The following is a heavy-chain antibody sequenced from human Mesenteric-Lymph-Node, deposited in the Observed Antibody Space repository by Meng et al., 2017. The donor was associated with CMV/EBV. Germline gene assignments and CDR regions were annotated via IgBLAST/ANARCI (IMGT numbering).Heavy chain of an antibody. CDR1: GFTFSRFW. CDR3: GRNRVDH. D-gene: IGHD3-10*01. J-gene: IGHJ4*02. V-gene: IGHV3-7*01. Sequence: GESLKISCAASGFTFSRFWMTWVRQAPGKGLEWVANIKEDGSERSHVDSVKGRFTISRDNAKNSLYLQMNSLRGEDTAVYYCGRNRVDHWGQGTLVTVSS. CDR2: IKEDGSER.